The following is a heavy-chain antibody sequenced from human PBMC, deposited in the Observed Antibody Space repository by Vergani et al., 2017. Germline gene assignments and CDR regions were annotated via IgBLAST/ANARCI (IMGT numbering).Heavy chain of an antibody. CDR2: ISYDGSDK. Sequence: QVQLVESGGGVVQPGRSLRLACAASGLTFSTYGMHWVRQAPGKGLEWVAVISYDGSDKYYADSVKGRFTISRDNSKNTLYLQMNSLRAEDTAVYYCARHAPSPRVFGRVDTAVVTRFDHWGQGTLVTVSS. J-gene: IGHJ4*02. CDR1: GLTFSTYG. D-gene: IGHD5-18*01. CDR3: ARHAPSPRVFGRVDTAVVTRFDH. V-gene: IGHV3-30*03.